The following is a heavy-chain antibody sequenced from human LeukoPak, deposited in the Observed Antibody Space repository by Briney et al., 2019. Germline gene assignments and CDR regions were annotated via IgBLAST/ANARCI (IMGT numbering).Heavy chain of an antibody. Sequence: GRSLRLSSAASGFTFYDYAMHWVRQAPGKGLEWVSGISWNSGSIGYADSVKGRFTISRDNAKNSLYLQMNSLRAEDTALYYCAKDSYYYGSGSYYYGMDVWGQGTTVTVSS. J-gene: IGHJ6*02. V-gene: IGHV3-9*01. CDR3: AKDSYYYGSGSYYYGMDV. CDR2: ISWNSGSI. CDR1: GFTFYDYA. D-gene: IGHD3-10*01.